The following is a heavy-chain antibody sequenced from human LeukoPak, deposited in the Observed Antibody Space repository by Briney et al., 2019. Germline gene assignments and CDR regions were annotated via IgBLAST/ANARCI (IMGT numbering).Heavy chain of an antibody. D-gene: IGHD4-17*01. CDR3: ARCGAAVTTHFSH. J-gene: IGHJ4*02. CDR1: GYSFSIYG. CDR2: ISASDGTT. Sequence: ASVQVSCKASGYSFSIYGITWARQAPGQGLEYLGWISASDGTTSYAQKVQDRVTMTTDTSTSTAYLELRSLRSEDTAVYYCARCGAAVTTHFSHWGQGTLVTVSS. V-gene: IGHV1-18*01.